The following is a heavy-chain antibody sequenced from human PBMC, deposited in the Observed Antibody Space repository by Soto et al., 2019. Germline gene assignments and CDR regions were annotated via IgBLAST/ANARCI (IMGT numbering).Heavy chain of an antibody. CDR1: GDSISSGNKY. CDR3: ARVPSPFDYYYAMDV. Sequence: SETLSLTCTVSGDSISSGNKYWSWIRQPPGKGPEWIGYIFSSGTTYYNPSLKSRLTMSLDASQNQFSLKLNSLTDADTAVYFCARVPSPFDYYYAMDVWGQETTVTVSS. D-gene: IGHD3-16*01. J-gene: IGHJ6*02. CDR2: IFSSGTT. V-gene: IGHV4-30-4*01.